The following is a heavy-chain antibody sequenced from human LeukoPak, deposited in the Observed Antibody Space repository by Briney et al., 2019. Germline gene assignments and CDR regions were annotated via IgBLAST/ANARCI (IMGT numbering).Heavy chain of an antibody. J-gene: IGHJ1*01. V-gene: IGHV3-9*01. CDR2: ISWNSGSI. CDR1: GFTFDDYA. CDR3: AKAIGPGIATTGTDYFQH. D-gene: IGHD6-13*01. Sequence: GGSLRPSCAASGFTFDDYAMHWVRQAPGKGLDWVSGISWNSGSIGYADSVKGRFTISRDNAKNSLYLQMNSLRAEDTAFYYCAKAIGPGIATTGTDYFQHWGQGTLVTVFS.